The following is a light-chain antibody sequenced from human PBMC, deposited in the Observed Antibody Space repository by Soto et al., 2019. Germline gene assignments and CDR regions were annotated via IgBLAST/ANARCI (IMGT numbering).Light chain of an antibody. CDR1: SSDVGGYDY. J-gene: IGLJ2*01. CDR3: SSYAGSNILV. Sequence: QSVLTQPPSASGSPGQSVTISCTGTSSDVGGYDYVSWYQQHPGKAPKLMIYEVSKRPSGVPDRFSGSKSGNTASLTVSGLQAGDEADYYCSSYAGSNILVFGGGTKLTVL. V-gene: IGLV2-8*01. CDR2: EVS.